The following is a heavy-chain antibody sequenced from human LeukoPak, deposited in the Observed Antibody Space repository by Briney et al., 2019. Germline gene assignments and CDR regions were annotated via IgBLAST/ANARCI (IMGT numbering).Heavy chain of an antibody. V-gene: IGHV3-64D*06. CDR2: ISQNGDNT. D-gene: IGHD3-10*01. J-gene: IGHJ4*02. CDR3: MNPNHYGSGR. Sequence: GGSLRLSCSVSGFSFSSYVLHWVRQAPGKGLESVSGISQNGDNTYYADSVKGRFTISKDNSEHTLYLQMNSLRPEDTAVYYCMNPNHYGSGRWGQGTLVTVSS. CDR1: GFSFSSYV.